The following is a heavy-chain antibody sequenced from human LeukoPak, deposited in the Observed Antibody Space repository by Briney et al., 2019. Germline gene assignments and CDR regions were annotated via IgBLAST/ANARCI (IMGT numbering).Heavy chain of an antibody. CDR1: GFTFSSYA. V-gene: IGHV3-30*04. Sequence: GGSLRLSCAASGFTFSSYAMHWVRQAPGKGLEWEAVISYDGSNKYYADSVKGRFTISRDNSKNTLYLQMNSLRAEDTAVYYCARVVTAILDYWGQGTLVTVSS. CDR2: ISYDGSNK. CDR3: ARVVTAILDY. D-gene: IGHD2-21*02. J-gene: IGHJ4*02.